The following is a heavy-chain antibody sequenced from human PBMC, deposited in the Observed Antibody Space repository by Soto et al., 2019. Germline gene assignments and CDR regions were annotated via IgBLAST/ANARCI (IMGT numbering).Heavy chain of an antibody. CDR3: ARLEGIGSYDYFYGLDV. CDR1: GYTFTNYW. D-gene: IGHD1-26*01. J-gene: IGHJ6*02. CDR2: IYPDDSDT. V-gene: IGHV5-51*01. Sequence: PGESLKISCKASGYTFTNYWIAWVRQRPGKGLEWMGFIYPDDSDTRYSPSFQGQVTISADRSTKTAYLQRSTLEASDTATYYCARLEGIGSYDYFYGLDVWGQGTSVTVSS.